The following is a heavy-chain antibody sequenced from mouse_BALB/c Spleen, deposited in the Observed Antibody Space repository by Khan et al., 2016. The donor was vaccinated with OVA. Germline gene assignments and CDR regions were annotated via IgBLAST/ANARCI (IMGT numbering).Heavy chain of an antibody. CDR2: IWAGGST. CDR3: ARNREPDYFDY. CDR1: GFSLTNYG. V-gene: IGHV2-9*02. Sequence: QVQLKDSGPGLVAPSQSLSITCTVSGFSLTNYGVHWVRQPPGKGLEWLGVIWAGGSTNYNSALMSRLSISKDDSKSQVFLKMNSLQTDDTAMYFCARNREPDYFDYWGQGTTLTVSS. J-gene: IGHJ2*01.